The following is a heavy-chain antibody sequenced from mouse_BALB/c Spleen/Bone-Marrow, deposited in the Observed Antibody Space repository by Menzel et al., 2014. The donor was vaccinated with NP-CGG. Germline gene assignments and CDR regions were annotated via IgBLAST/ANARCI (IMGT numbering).Heavy chain of an antibody. V-gene: IGHV3-6*02. D-gene: IGHD2-1*01. CDR1: GYSITSGYY. CDR3: ARGNYYSMDY. J-gene: IGHJ4*01. CDR2: ISFDGRN. Sequence: ELRPGLVKPSQSLSPTCSVTGYSITSGYYWNWIRQFPGNKLEWMGYISFDGRNDYSLSLKNRISITRDTSKNQFSLKLNSVTSEDTTRYYCARGNYYSMDYWGQGISGTISS.